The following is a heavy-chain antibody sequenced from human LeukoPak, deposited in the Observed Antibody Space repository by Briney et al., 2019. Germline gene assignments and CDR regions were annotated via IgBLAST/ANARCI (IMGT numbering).Heavy chain of an antibody. CDR2: IYYSGST. D-gene: IGHD6-13*01. CDR3: ARVTGYMVEDYFDY. CDR1: GGSISSYY. J-gene: IGHJ4*02. Sequence: SETLSLTCTVSGGSISSYYWSWIRQPPGKGLEWIGYIYYSGSTNYNPSLKSRVTISVDTSKNQFSLRLRSVTAADTAVYYCARVTGYMVEDYFDYWGQGTLVTVSS. V-gene: IGHV4-59*01.